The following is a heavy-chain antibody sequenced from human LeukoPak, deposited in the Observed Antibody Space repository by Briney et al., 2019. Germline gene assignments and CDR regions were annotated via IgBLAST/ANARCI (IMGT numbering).Heavy chain of an antibody. CDR2: INGYGSS. J-gene: IGHJ4*02. CDR1: GGSFSGYY. CDR3: ARGRPSTGVRERTDFDY. V-gene: IGHV4-34*01. D-gene: IGHD1-1*01. Sequence: SETLSLTCAVYGGSFSGYYWSWIRQPPGKGLEWIGEINGYGSSYHNLSLKSRVAILVDMSKNQFSLKLNPVTAADTAVYYCARGRPSTGVRERTDFDYWGQGTLVTVSS.